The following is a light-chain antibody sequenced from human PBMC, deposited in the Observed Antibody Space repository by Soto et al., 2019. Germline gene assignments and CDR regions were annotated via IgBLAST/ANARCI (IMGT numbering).Light chain of an antibody. CDR1: QTVSSTY. CDR3: QQYVSSVRT. V-gene: IGKV3-20*01. CDR2: RAS. J-gene: IGKJ1*01. Sequence: SFSPGEVGTMSCRPSQTVSSTYLALYQQTPGQAPRLLISRASIRATGIPDRFSCSGSGTDFTPTLSRLEPEDFAVYYCQQYVSSVRTFGQGTKVDIK.